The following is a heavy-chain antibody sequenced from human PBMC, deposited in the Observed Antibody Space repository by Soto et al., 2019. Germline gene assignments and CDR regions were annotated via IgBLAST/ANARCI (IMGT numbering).Heavy chain of an antibody. CDR2: INLNSGDT. J-gene: IGHJ4*02. V-gene: IGHV1-2*02. Sequence: QVQLVQSGAEVKEPGASVKVSCKASGHTFTDSSMHWVRQAPGQGLEWMGWINLNSGDTNYAQKFQGRVTMTWDTSINTAYMQLSRLKSDDTAMFFCARDLGCYDLYGPDSWGQGTLVTVSS. CDR3: ARDLGCYDLYGPDS. CDR1: GHTFTDSS. D-gene: IGHD5-12*01.